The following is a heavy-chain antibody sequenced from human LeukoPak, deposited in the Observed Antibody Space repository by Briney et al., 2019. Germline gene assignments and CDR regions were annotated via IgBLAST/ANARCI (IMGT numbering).Heavy chain of an antibody. D-gene: IGHD5-24*01. CDR1: GFTFSNYY. J-gene: IGHJ4*02. CDR2: ISSSSSYI. Sequence: GGSLRLSCAASGFTFSNYYMYWVRQAPGKGLEWVSAISSSSSYIYYADSVKGRFTISRDNAENSLYLQMNGLRAEDTAVYFCARSEEKATITGLDSWGQGTLVTVSS. CDR3: ARSEEKATITGLDS. V-gene: IGHV3-21*01.